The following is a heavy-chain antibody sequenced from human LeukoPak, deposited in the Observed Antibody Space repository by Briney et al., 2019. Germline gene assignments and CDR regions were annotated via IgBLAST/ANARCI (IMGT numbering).Heavy chain of an antibody. CDR3: ARDLITMVRDDAFDI. D-gene: IGHD3-10*01. CDR2: ISSSSSYI. CDR1: GFTFSSYS. J-gene: IGHJ3*02. Sequence: PGGSLRLSCAASGFTFSSYSMNWVRQAPGKGLEWVSSISSSSSYIYYADSVKGRFTISRDNAKNLLYLQMNSLRAEDTAVYYCARDLITMVRDDAFDIWGQGTMVTVSS. V-gene: IGHV3-21*01.